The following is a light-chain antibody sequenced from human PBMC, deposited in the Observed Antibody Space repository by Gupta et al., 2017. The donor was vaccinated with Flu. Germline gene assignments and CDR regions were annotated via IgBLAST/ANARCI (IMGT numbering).Light chain of an antibody. Sequence: RVTISCSGSSSNIGSHLVNWYQQLPGAAPKLLILTNGQRPSGISDRFSGSKSATSASLAISGLQPGDEAEYYCADWDGDLNAYVFGSGTRVTVL. V-gene: IGLV1-44*01. J-gene: IGLJ1*01. CDR3: ADWDGDLNAYV. CDR1: SSNIGSHL. CDR2: TNG.